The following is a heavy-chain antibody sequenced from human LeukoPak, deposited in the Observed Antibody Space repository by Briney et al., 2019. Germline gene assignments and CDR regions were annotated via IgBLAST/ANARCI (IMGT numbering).Heavy chain of an antibody. CDR3: ARDGRIVGATTDY. Sequence: RLXCAAXGFTFSDXYVXWIRXXXXXXXXXVSYISSSGSTIYYADSVKGRFAISRDNAKNSLYLQMNSLRAEDTAVYYCARDGRIVGATTDYWGQGTLVTVSS. CDR2: ISSSGSTI. V-gene: IGHV3-11*04. D-gene: IGHD1-26*01. CDR1: GFTFSDXY. J-gene: IGHJ4*02.